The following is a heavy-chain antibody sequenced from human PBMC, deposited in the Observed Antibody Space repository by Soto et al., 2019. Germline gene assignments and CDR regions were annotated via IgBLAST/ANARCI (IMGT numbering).Heavy chain of an antibody. Sequence: ASVKVSCKASGYTFTSYGFSWVRQAPGQGLEWMGWISAYSGNTNYAQKLQGRVTMTTDTSTSTAYMELSSLRSEDTAVYYCARDGGDCGYRLTYYYYIGMDVWGQGITVTVSS. V-gene: IGHV1-18*01. J-gene: IGHJ6*02. CDR2: ISAYSGNT. CDR3: ARDGGDCGYRLTYYYYIGMDV. D-gene: IGHD2-21*02. CDR1: GYTFTSYG.